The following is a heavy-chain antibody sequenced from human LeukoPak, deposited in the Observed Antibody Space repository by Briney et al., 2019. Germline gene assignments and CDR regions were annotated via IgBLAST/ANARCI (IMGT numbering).Heavy chain of an antibody. CDR3: ATGAGRYFDWLLFNFDY. D-gene: IGHD3-9*01. Sequence: GASVKVSCKASGYTFTNYGITWVRQAPGQGLEWMGWISAYNGNTRYAQKFQGRVTMTEDTSTDTAYMELSSLRSEDTAVYYCATGAGRYFDWLLFNFDYWGQGTLVTVSS. J-gene: IGHJ4*02. V-gene: IGHV1-18*01. CDR1: GYTFTNYG. CDR2: ISAYNGNT.